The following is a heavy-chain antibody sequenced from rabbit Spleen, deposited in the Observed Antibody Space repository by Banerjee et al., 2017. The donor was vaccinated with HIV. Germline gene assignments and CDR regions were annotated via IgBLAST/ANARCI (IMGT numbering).Heavy chain of an antibody. V-gene: IGHV1S40*01. D-gene: IGHD1-1*01. CDR2: IDSGSSGFT. Sequence: QSLEESGGDLVKPGASLTLTCTASGVSFSLSSYMCWVRQAPGKGLEWIACIDSGSSGFTYYATWAIGRFTCSKTSSTTVTLQVTSLTVADTATYFCARDLTGVIGWNFGWWGPGTLVTVS. J-gene: IGHJ4*01. CDR1: GVSFSLSSY. CDR3: ARDLTGVIGWNFGW.